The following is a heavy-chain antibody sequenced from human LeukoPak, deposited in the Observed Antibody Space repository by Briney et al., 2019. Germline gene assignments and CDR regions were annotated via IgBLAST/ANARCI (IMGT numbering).Heavy chain of an antibody. Sequence: PGGSLRLSCAASGFTFSSYAMHWVRQAPGKGLEWVAVISYDGSNKYYADSVKGRFTISRDNSKNTLYLQMNSLRAEDTAVYYCARIPYGSGRGGPFDYWGQGTLVTVSS. J-gene: IGHJ4*02. V-gene: IGHV3-30*04. D-gene: IGHD3-10*01. CDR1: GFTFSSYA. CDR2: ISYDGSNK. CDR3: ARIPYGSGRGGPFDY.